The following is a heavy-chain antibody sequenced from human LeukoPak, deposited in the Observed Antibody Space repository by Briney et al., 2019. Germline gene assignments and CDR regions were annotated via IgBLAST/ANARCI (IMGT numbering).Heavy chain of an antibody. Sequence: GGSLRLSCAASGFTVSSNYMSWVRRAPGKGLEWVANIKQDGSEKYYVDSVKGRFTISRDNAKNSLYLQMNSLRAEDTAVYYCARVEDDYVWGSYRYSLDYWGQGTLVTVSS. D-gene: IGHD3-16*02. CDR1: GFTVSSNY. V-gene: IGHV3-7*01. CDR2: IKQDGSEK. J-gene: IGHJ4*02. CDR3: ARVEDDYVWGSYRYSLDY.